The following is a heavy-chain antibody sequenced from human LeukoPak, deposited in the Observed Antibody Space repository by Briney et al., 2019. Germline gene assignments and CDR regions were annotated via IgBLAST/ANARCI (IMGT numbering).Heavy chain of an antibody. CDR1: GFTFSSYG. CDR2: ISYDGSNK. Sequence: PGGSPRLSCAASGFTFSSYGMHWDRQAPGKGLEWVAVISYDGSNKYYADSVKGRFTISRDNSKNTLYLQMNSLRAEDTAVYYCAKETGLLWFGELLALDYWGQGTLVTVSS. J-gene: IGHJ4*02. CDR3: AKETGLLWFGELLALDY. D-gene: IGHD3-10*01. V-gene: IGHV3-30*18.